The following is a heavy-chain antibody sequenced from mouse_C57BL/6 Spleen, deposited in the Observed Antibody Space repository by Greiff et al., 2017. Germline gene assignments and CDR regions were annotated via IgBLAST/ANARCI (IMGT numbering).Heavy chain of an antibody. CDR2: LSYDGSN. D-gene: IGHD2-10*02. Sequence: EVKLMESGPGLVKPSQSLSLTCSVTGYSITSGYYWNWIRQFPGNKLERMGYLSYDGSNNYNPALKNRNSITRYTSKNQFCLTLKSVTTEDTATYYCARGAPLDMDDWGQGTTVTVSS. CDR1: GYSITSGYY. CDR3: ARGAPLDMDD. V-gene: IGHV3-6*01. J-gene: IGHJ4*01.